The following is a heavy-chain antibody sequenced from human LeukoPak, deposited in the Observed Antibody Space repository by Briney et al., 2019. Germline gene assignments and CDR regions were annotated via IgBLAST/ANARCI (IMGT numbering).Heavy chain of an antibody. D-gene: IGHD2-15*01. CDR3: ARGWRVVAAM. CDR2: IYSGGTT. CDR1: GFTVSFHY. Sequence: PGGSLRLSCSASGFTVSFHYMTWVRQAPGKGLEWISLIYSGGTTIYSDSVKGRFTISRDNSKNMLHLQMNSLRVEDTAMYYCARGWRVVAAMWGQGTLVTVSS. J-gene: IGHJ4*02. V-gene: IGHV3-53*01.